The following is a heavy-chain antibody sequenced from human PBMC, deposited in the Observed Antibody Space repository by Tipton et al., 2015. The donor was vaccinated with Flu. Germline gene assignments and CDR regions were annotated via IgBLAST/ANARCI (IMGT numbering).Heavy chain of an antibody. CDR1: GDSISSDYL. Sequence: TLSLTCSVSGDSISSDYLWGWIRQPPGRGLEWIATIHRSGSTNYNPSLRSRVTISVDRSKNQFSLEMRSVTAADMALYYCARRDFSNYASDPKSWIDRWGQGILVTVSS. CDR2: IHRSGST. J-gene: IGHJ5*02. V-gene: IGHV4-38-2*01. D-gene: IGHD4-11*01. CDR3: ARRDFSNYASDPKSWIDR.